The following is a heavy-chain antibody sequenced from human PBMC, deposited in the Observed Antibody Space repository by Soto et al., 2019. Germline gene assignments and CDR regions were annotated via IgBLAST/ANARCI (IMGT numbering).Heavy chain of an antibody. Sequence: SVKVSCKASGGTFSSYTISWVRQAPGQGLEWMGRIIPILGIANYAPNLQGRVTMTTDTSTTTAYMELRSLTSDDTAVYYCAREMWTRSGPQNLFDYWGLGALVTVSS. J-gene: IGHJ4*02. V-gene: IGHV1-69*04. CDR2: IIPILGIA. D-gene: IGHD6-25*01. CDR1: GGTFSSYT. CDR3: AREMWTRSGPQNLFDY.